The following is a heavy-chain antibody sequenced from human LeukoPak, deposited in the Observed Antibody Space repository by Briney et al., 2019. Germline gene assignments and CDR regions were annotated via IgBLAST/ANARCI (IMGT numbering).Heavy chain of an antibody. J-gene: IGHJ4*02. D-gene: IGHD2-15*01. V-gene: IGHV1-46*01. CDR3: ARDRGYCSGGSCYHNFDY. CDR2: INPSGGST. CDR1: GYTFTSYY. Sequence: ASVKVSCTASGYTFTSYYMHWVRQAPGQGLEWMGIINPSGGSTSYAQKFQGRVTMTRDTSTSTVYMELSSLRSEDTAVYYCARDRGYCSGGSCYHNFDYWGQGTLVTVSS.